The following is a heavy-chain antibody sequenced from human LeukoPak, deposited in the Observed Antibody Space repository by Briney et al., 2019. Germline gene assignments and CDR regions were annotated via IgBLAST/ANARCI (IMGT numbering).Heavy chain of an antibody. J-gene: IGHJ5*02. CDR1: GGSFSGYY. Sequence: SETLSLACAVYGGSFSGYYWSWIRQPPGKGLEWIGEINHSGSTNYNPSLKSRVTISVDTSKNQFSLKLSSVTAADTAVYYCARQSTIAAARIDPWGQGTLVTVSS. CDR3: ARQSTIAAARIDP. CDR2: INHSGST. D-gene: IGHD6-25*01. V-gene: IGHV4-34*01.